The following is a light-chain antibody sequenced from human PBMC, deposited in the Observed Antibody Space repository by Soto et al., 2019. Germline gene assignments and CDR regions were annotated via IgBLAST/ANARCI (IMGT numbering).Light chain of an antibody. V-gene: IGKV3-20*01. CDR3: QQYGSSPYT. J-gene: IGKJ2*01. CDR2: DAS. Sequence: EIVLTQSPGTLSLSPGERATLSCRASQSVSSSYLAWYQQRPGQAPRLLIYDASRATGIPDRFSGSGSGTDFTLTISRLEPEDFAVYYCQQYGSSPYTFGQGTKLEIK. CDR1: QSVSSSY.